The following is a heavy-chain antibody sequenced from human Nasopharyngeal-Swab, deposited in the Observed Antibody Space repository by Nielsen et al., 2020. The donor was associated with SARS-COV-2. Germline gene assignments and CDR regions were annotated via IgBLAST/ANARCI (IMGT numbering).Heavy chain of an antibody. D-gene: IGHD4/OR15-4a*01. V-gene: IGHV1-69*13. J-gene: IGHJ3*02. CDR3: ASLGSMVQDAFDI. CDR2: IIPIFGTA. CDR1: GGTFSSYA. Sequence: SVKVSCKASGGTFSSYAISWVRQAPGQGLEWMGGIIPIFGTANYAQKSQGRVTITADESTSTAYMELSSLRSEDTAVYYCASLGSMVQDAFDIWGQGTMVTVSS.